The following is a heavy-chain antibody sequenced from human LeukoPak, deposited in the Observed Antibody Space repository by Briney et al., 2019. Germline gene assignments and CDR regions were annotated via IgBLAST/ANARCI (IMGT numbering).Heavy chain of an antibody. V-gene: IGHV3-30*03. Sequence: GGSLRLSCEASGFTFISYGVHWVRQAPGKGLEWVGVISYDGGNQKYADSVKGRFTISRDNAKNSLYLQMNSLRAEDTAVYYCARGGVRFSDAFDIWGQGTMVTVSS. CDR2: ISYDGGNQ. D-gene: IGHD3-3*01. CDR3: ARGGVRFSDAFDI. CDR1: GFTFISYG. J-gene: IGHJ3*02.